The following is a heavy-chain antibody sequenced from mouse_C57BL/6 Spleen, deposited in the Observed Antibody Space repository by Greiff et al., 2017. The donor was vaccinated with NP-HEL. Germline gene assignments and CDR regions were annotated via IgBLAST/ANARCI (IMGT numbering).Heavy chain of an antibody. CDR1: GFTFSSYA. CDR3: ARWGYYYGSSYGFDY. CDR2: ISDGGSYT. V-gene: IGHV5-4*01. J-gene: IGHJ2*01. D-gene: IGHD1-1*01. Sequence: DVHLVESGGGLVKPGGSLKLSCAASGFTFSSYAMSWVRQTPEKRLEWVATISDGGSYTYYTDNVKGRFTIPRDNAKNNLYLQMSHLKSEDTAMYYCARWGYYYGSSYGFDYWGQGTTLTVSS.